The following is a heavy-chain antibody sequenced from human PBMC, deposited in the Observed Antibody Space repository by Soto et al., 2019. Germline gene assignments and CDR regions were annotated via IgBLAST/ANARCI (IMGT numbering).Heavy chain of an antibody. J-gene: IGHJ4*02. CDR3: ARSVGYHWNDYYFYY. Sequence: EVQLLESGGELVKPGGSLRLSCAASVCVFSSYSLSWVPRDPGKGLAWVSGISGTVYSRDYIDSGKGRFTISRDNSKNTLYLQMNSLRVEDTAGYYCARSVGYHWNDYYFYYWGQGTLVTVSS. D-gene: IGHD1-20*01. CDR2: ISGTVYSR. CDR1: VCVFSSYS. V-gene: IGHV3-23*01.